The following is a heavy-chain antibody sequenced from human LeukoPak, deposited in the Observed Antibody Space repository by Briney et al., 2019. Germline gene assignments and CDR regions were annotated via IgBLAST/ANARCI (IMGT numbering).Heavy chain of an antibody. CDR2: IYFTGTT. D-gene: IGHD5-12*01. J-gene: IGHJ5*02. CDR3: ARVHGSGYKIYNWFDP. CDR1: GGSISSSTYY. V-gene: IGHV4-39*07. Sequence: PSETLSLTCTVSGGSISSSTYYWGWLRQSPGKGLEWIGNIYFTGTTYYNPSLKSRVTISVDTSKNQFSLKLNSVSAADTAVYYCARVHGSGYKIYNWFDPWGQGTLVTVSS.